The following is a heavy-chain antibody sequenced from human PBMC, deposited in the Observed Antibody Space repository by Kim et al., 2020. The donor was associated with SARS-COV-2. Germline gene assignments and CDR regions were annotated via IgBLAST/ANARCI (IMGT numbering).Heavy chain of an antibody. CDR3: ARGRGNYDYVWGSYRFRQIYHFDI. V-gene: IGHV4-34*01. CDR1: GGSFSGYY. D-gene: IGHD3-16*02. CDR2: INHSGST. Sequence: SETLSLTCAVYGGSFSGYYWSWIRQPPGKGLEWIGEINHSGSTNYNPSLKSRVTISVDTSKNQFSLKLSSVTAADTAVYYCARGRGNYDYVWGSYRFRQIYHFDIWGQGTMVTVSS. J-gene: IGHJ3*02.